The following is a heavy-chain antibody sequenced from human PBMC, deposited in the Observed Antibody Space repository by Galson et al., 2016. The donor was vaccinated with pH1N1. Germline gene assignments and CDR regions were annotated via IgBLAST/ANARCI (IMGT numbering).Heavy chain of an antibody. D-gene: IGHD2-2*01. CDR2: IYYSGST. J-gene: IGHJ4*02. V-gene: IGHV4-59*01. CDR1: GGSISSYY. CDR3: ARSSTGYFDY. Sequence: LSLTCTVSGGSISSYYWSWIRQPPGKGLEWIGYIYYSGSTNCNPSLRSRVTISVDTSKNQFSLKLSSVTAADTAVYHCARSSTGYFDYWGQGTLVTVSS.